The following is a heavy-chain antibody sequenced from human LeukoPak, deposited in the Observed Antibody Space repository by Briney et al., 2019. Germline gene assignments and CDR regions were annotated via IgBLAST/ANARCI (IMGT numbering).Heavy chain of an antibody. CDR2: IYYSGCT. Sequence: SETLSLTCTVSGGSISSYYWSWIRQPPGKGLEWIGYIYYSGCTNYNPSLKSRVTISVDTSKNQFSLKLSPVTAADTAVYYCARQGSGWYGYYYYGMDVWGQGTTVTVSS. V-gene: IGHV4-59*08. J-gene: IGHJ6*02. CDR1: GGSISSYY. D-gene: IGHD6-19*01. CDR3: ARQGSGWYGYYYYGMDV.